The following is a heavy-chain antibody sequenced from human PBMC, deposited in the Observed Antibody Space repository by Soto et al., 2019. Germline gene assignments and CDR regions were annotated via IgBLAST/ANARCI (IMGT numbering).Heavy chain of an antibody. Sequence: QVQLQESGPGLVKPSETLSLTCTVSGGSISSYYWSWIRQPPGKGLEWIGYIYYSGSTNYNPSLKRRVTTSVDTSKNQFSLKLRSVTAADTAVYYCARDLKTVTTGYYYYYMDVWGKGTTVTVSS. J-gene: IGHJ6*03. CDR3: ARDLKTVTTGYYYYYMDV. CDR1: GGSISSYY. V-gene: IGHV4-59*01. D-gene: IGHD1-7*01. CDR2: IYYSGST.